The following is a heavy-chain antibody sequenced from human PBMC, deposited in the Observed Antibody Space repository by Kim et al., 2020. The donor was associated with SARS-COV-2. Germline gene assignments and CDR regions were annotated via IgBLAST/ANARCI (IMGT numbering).Heavy chain of an antibody. V-gene: IGHV7-4-1*02. J-gene: IGHJ4*02. Sequence: AQDVTGRFVFSLDTSVSTAYLQISSLKAEDTAVYYCAREYRQSFDPPYFDYWGQGTLVTVSS. CDR3: AREYRQSFDPPYFDY. D-gene: IGHD3-9*01.